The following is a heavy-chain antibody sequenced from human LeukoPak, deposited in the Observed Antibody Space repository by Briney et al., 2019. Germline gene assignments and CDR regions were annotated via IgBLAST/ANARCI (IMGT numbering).Heavy chain of an antibody. CDR3: ARSRWLQFGFDY. CDR1: GFTFSSYE. J-gene: IGHJ4*02. CDR2: INSDGSST. Sequence: GGSLRLSSAASGFTFSSYEMNWVRQAPGKGLVWVSRINSDGSSTSYADSVKGRFTISRDNAKNTLYLQMNSLRAEDTAVYYCARSRWLQFGFDYWGQGTLVTVSS. V-gene: IGHV3-74*01. D-gene: IGHD5-24*01.